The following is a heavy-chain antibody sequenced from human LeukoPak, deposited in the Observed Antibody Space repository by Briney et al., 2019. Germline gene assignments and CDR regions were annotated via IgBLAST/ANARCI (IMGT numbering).Heavy chain of an antibody. CDR2: IYYSGST. J-gene: IGHJ4*02. Sequence: SETLSLTCTVSAGSIVTINYYWGWIRQPPGKGLEWIATIYYSGSTYYNPSLKSRVTISVDTSRNEFSLKLNSVTAADTAVYYCARVPRIAAKPTSFDHWGQGTLVTVSS. CDR1: AGSIVTINYY. CDR3: ARVPRIAAKPTSFDH. D-gene: IGHD6-13*01. V-gene: IGHV4-39*07.